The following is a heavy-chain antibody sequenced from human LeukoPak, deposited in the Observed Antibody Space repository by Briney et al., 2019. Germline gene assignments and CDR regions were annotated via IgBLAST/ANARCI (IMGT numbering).Heavy chain of an antibody. CDR1: GGSISSSNW. CDR2: IYHSGST. CDR3: ASTGQGDMIVGPTFALDY. D-gene: IGHD3-22*01. Sequence: SGTLSLTCAVSGGSISSSNWWSWVRQPPGKGLEWIGEIYHSGSTNYNPSLKSRVTISVDKSKNQFSLMLSSVTAADTAVYYFASTGQGDMIVGPTFALDYWGQGTLVTVSS. J-gene: IGHJ4*02. V-gene: IGHV4-4*02.